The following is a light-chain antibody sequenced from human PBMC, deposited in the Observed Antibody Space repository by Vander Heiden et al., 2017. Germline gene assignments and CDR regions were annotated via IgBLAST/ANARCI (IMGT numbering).Light chain of an antibody. CDR1: SSNLGVNP. CDR3: AAWDDSLKSVL. V-gene: IGLV1-44*01. Sequence: QSILTQPSSASAAPGQRVTMSCSGGSSNLGVNPVNWSRQVPGTAPKLLIYRNDRRPSGVPDRFSGSKSGTSASLALSGLQSEDEADYYCAAWDDSLKSVLFGAGTKLTVL. J-gene: IGLJ2*01. CDR2: RND.